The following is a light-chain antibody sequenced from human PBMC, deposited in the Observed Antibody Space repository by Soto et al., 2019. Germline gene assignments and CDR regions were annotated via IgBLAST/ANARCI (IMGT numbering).Light chain of an antibody. CDR2: DVS. CDR3: CSYAGSTYV. J-gene: IGLJ1*01. V-gene: IGLV2-11*01. CDR1: SSDVGSYNY. Sequence: QSALTQPRSVSGSPGQSVTISCTGTSSDVGSYNYVSWYQQHPGKAPKLMIFDVSKRPSGVPGRFSGFKSGNTASLTISGLQAEDEADYSCCSYAGSTYVFGSGTKLTVL.